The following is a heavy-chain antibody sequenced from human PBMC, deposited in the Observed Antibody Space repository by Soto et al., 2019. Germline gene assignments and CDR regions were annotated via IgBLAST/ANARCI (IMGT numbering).Heavy chain of an antibody. Sequence: QDQLVQYGAEVKKPGSSVKVSCKASGGTFSSHTFSWVRQAPGQGLEWMGRIIPALGTATYAQKFQGRVTLTADESRTTVYMDLNSLISEDTAVYYCARPDFGDYWYFDLWGRGTLVTISS. CDR3: ARPDFGDYWYFDL. D-gene: IGHD4-17*01. J-gene: IGHJ2*01. V-gene: IGHV1-69*08. CDR2: IIPALGTA. CDR1: GGTFSSHT.